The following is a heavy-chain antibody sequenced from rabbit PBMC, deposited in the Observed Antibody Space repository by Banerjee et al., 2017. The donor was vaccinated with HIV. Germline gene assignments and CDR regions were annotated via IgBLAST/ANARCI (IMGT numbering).Heavy chain of an antibody. J-gene: IGHJ4*01. D-gene: IGHD2-1*01. CDR1: GIDFSSYYR. Sequence: QQQLEESGGGLVKPGGTLTLTCKASGIDFSSYYRMCWVRQAPGRGLELIACIYTTSGSTWYASWVNGRFTISRTSSTTVTLQMTSLTAADTATYFCASDDDYGENNLWGPGTSSPS. CDR2: IYTTSGST. CDR3: ASDDDYGENNL. V-gene: IGHV1S43*01.